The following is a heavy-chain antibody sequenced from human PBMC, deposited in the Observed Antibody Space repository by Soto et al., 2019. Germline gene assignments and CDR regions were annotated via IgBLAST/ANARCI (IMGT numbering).Heavy chain of an antibody. D-gene: IGHD2-21*02. CDR2: IYYSGST. Sequence: QVQLQESGPGLVKPSQTLSLTCTVSGGSISSGDYYWSWIRQPPGQGLEWIGYIYYSGSTYYNPSLKSRVTISVDTSKHQFSLKLSSVTAADTAVYYCARSCGGDCYSDYWGQGTLVTVSS. V-gene: IGHV4-30-4*01. J-gene: IGHJ4*02. CDR3: ARSCGGDCYSDY. CDR1: GGSISSGDYY.